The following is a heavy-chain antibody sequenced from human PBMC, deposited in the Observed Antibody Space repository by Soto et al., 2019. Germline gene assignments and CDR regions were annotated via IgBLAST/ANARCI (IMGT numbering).Heavy chain of an antibody. D-gene: IGHD3-22*01. CDR3: AKDIYYDSSGYFDL. J-gene: IGHJ2*01. CDR1: GFTFDDYA. CDR2: ISWNSGSI. V-gene: IGHV3-9*01. Sequence: SLRLSCAASGFTFDDYAMHWVRQAPGKGLEWVSGISWNSGSIGYADSVKGRFTISRDNAKNSLYLQMNSLRAEDTALYYCAKDIYYDSSGYFDLWGRGTLVTVSS.